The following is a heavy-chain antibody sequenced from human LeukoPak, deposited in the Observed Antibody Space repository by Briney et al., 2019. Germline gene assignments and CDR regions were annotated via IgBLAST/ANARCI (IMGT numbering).Heavy chain of an antibody. J-gene: IGHJ4*02. D-gene: IGHD4-17*01. CDR2: IIPIFGTA. V-gene: IGHV1-69*05. CDR3: AKDNYYGDYEVTSIFGVD. Sequence: GASVKVSCKASGGTFSSYAISWVRQAPGQGLEWMGGIIPIFGTANYAQKFQGRVTITTDESTSTAYMELSSLRSEDTALYYCAKDNYYGDYEVTSIFGVDWGQGTLVTVSS. CDR1: GGTFSSYA.